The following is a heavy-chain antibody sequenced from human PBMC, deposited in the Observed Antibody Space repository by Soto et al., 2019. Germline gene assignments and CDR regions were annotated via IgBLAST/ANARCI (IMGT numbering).Heavy chain of an antibody. CDR2: IGPESGAT. CDR1: GYTFTGHY. CDR3: GRGRSGQIVVFY. V-gene: IGHV1-2*02. J-gene: IGHJ4*02. Sequence: ASVKASCKASGYTFTGHYIHWVRQAPEQGPEWMGEIGPESGATRYAQKFQGRVTMTRDMSITTVYMELNNLSPDDTAVYYCGRGRSGQIVVFYWGQGTPVTVPQ. D-gene: IGHD5-12*01.